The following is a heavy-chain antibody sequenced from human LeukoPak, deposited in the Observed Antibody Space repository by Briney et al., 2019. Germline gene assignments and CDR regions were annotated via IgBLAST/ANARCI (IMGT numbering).Heavy chain of an antibody. CDR3: AKSPVVDAAFDI. J-gene: IGHJ3*02. D-gene: IGHD2-21*01. CDR1: GFRFSGYW. CDR2: INPDGSGK. Sequence: PGGSLRLSCEASGFRFSGYWLNWVRQAPGQGLEWVANINPDGSGKYYVDSVKGRFTISRDDAKNSLYLQMNSLRAEDTAVYYCAKSPVVDAAFDIWGQGTMVTVSS. V-gene: IGHV3-7*02.